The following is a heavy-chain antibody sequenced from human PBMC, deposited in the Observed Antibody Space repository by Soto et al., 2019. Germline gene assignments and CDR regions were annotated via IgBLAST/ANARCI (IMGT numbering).Heavy chain of an antibody. V-gene: IGHV1-69*01. CDR1: AGPFSSYA. CDR2: IIPIFGTA. D-gene: IGHD6-13*01. CDR3: AKDTAAAEH. J-gene: IGHJ1*01. Sequence: KVSCEASAGPFSSYAISWVRQAPGQGLEWMGGIIPIFGTANYAQKFQCRVTITADESTSTAYMELSSLRSEDTAVYYCAKDTAAAEHWGQATLVTVYS.